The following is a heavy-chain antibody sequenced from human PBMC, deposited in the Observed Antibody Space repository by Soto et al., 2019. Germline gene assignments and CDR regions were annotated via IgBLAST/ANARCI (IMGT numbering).Heavy chain of an antibody. CDR2: ISTNGGSP. D-gene: IGHD6-19*01. Sequence: GGSLRLSCAASGFTFRTYVMFWVRQAPGKGLEYVSGISTNGGSPDYANSVKGRFTISRDNLKNMLFLQMGSLRAEDIAVYYCARGAGGSGWYYFDSWGQGTLVTVSS. J-gene: IGHJ4*02. V-gene: IGHV3-64*01. CDR3: ARGAGGSGWYYFDS. CDR1: GFTFRTYV.